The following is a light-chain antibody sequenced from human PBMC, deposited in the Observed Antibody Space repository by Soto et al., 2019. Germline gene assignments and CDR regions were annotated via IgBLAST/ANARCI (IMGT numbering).Light chain of an antibody. J-gene: IGLJ1*01. CDR2: DVN. V-gene: IGLV2-11*01. CDR3: CSYAGSQTYV. CDR1: SNDVGAYNY. Sequence: QSALSQPRSVSGSPGQSVTISCTVTSNDVGAYNYVSWYQQHPGKAPKLMIYDVNERPSGVPDRFSGSKSGNTASLTISGLQAEDGADYYCCSYAGSQTYVFGTGTKVTVL.